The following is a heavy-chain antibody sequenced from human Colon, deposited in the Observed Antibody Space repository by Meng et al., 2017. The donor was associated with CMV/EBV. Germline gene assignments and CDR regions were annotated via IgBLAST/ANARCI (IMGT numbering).Heavy chain of an antibody. Sequence: VRVVQSGAEVSLPGGSGKVFFKSSCYTFSDSHLRWLRQARGQGGGWRGWINSNSRATEYAHKLQGMFTMTWGMSNTTVDIELSVLRSDDTNVYYCARDPSWRLSPFDDWGQGPLVTVSS. CDR2: INSNSRAT. D-gene: IGHD3-3*01. CDR3: ARDPSWRLSPFDD. CDR1: CYTFSDSH. V-gene: IGHV1-2*07. J-gene: IGHJ4*02.